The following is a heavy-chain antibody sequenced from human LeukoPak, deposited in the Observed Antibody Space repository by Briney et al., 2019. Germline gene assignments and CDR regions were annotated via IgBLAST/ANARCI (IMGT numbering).Heavy chain of an antibody. CDR2: IHRSGSP. CDR3: AREILGGFNPGAY. CDR1: LDSTTSNF. V-gene: IGHV4-4*02. Sequence: SETLSLTCTVSLDSTTSNFWSWVRQPPGKGLEWIGEIHRSGSPNYNPSLQSRVTISIDRSRNQIVLELSSVTAADTAMYYCAREILGGFNPGAYWGQGTLVTVSS. D-gene: IGHD1-14*01. J-gene: IGHJ4*02.